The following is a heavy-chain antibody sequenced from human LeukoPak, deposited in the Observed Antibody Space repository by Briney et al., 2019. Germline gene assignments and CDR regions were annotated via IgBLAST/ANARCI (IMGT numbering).Heavy chain of an antibody. CDR1: GFTFSSYG. CDR3: AKALRGTWDAFDI. Sequence: PGGSLRLSCAASGFTFSSYGMSWVRQAPGKGLEWVSAISGSGGSTYYADSVKGRFTISRDNSKNTLYLQMNSLRAEDTAVYYCAKALRGTWDAFDIWGQGTMVTVSS. D-gene: IGHD4-17*01. CDR2: ISGSGGST. V-gene: IGHV3-23*01. J-gene: IGHJ3*02.